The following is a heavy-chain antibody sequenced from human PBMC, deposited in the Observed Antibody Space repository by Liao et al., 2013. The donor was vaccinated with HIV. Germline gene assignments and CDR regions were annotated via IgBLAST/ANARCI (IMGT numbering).Heavy chain of an antibody. J-gene: IGHJ5*02. Sequence: QVQLQESGPGLVKPSETLSLTCAVSGGSISSYYWSWIRQPAGKGLEWIGRLSTGGSATYNPSSKSRVTMSVDTSKNQFSLNLNSVTAADTAVYFCARGVPPDTWGQGTLVTVSS. CDR1: GGSISSYY. CDR3: ARGVPPDT. V-gene: IGHV4-4*07. D-gene: IGHD5/OR15-5a*01. CDR2: LSTGGSA.